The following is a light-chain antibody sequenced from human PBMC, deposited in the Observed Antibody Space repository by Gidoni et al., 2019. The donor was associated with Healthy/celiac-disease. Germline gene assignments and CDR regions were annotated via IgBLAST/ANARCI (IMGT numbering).Light chain of an antibody. V-gene: IGKV3-20*01. CDR1: QSVSSSY. Sequence: EIVLTQTPGTLSLYPVERASLSCRASQSVSSSYLAWYQQKPGQAPRLLIYGASSRATGIPARFSGSGSGTDFTLTISRLEPEDFAVYYCQQYCSSPRTFGQXTKVEIK. J-gene: IGKJ1*01. CDR3: QQYCSSPRT. CDR2: GAS.